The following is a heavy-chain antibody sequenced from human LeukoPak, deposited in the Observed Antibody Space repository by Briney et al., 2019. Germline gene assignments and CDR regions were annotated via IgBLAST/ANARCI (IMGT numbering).Heavy chain of an antibody. Sequence: GGSLRLSCAASGFTFTTYWMHWVRQAPGRGLEWISLIYSDGKTYYTNSVRGRFAISRDSSKNTLYLQMNSLRAEDTAVYYCARDRHIVAGGTSGLWGQGTLVTVSS. CDR1: GFTFTTYW. D-gene: IGHD6-13*01. CDR2: IYSDGKT. J-gene: IGHJ4*02. CDR3: ARDRHIVAGGTSGL. V-gene: IGHV3-53*01.